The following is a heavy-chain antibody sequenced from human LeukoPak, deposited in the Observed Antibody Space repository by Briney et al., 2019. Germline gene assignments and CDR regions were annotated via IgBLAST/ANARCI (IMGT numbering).Heavy chain of an antibody. CDR1: GFTFSCYA. CDR3: ARGAAAGTDAFDI. D-gene: IGHD6-13*01. J-gene: IGHJ3*02. CDR2: IYSGGST. V-gene: IGHV3-53*01. Sequence: EGSLRVSCAASGFTFSCYAMSWVRQAPGKGMEWVSVIYSGGSTYYADSVKGRFTISRDNSKNTLYLQMNSLRAEDTAVYYCARGAAAGTDAFDIWGQGTMVTVSS.